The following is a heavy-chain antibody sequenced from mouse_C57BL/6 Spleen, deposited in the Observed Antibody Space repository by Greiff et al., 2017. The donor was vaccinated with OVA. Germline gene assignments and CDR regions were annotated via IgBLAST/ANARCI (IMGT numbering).Heavy chain of an antibody. D-gene: IGHD4-1*01. CDR1: GFTFSSYG. CDR3: ARHFGSYYGMDY. CDR2: ISSGGSYT. J-gene: IGHJ4*01. Sequence: DVQLVESGGDLVKPGGSLKLSCAASGFTFSSYGMSWVRQTPDKRLEWVATISSGGSYTYYPDSVKGRFTISRDNAKNTLYLQMSSLKSEDTAMYYCARHFGSYYGMDYWGQGTSVTVSS. V-gene: IGHV5-6*01.